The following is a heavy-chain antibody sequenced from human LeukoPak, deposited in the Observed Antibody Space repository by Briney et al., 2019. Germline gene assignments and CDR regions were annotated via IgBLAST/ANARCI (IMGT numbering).Heavy chain of an antibody. V-gene: IGHV1-2*02. J-gene: IGHJ4*02. CDR1: GYIFTAYY. CDR3: ATVEREYFDTSGYYNF. CDR2: INPDSGDT. Sequence: ASVKVSCKASGYIFTAYYLHWVRQAPGQGLEWMGWINPDSGDTKFAQKFQDRVTMTEDTTTNTAYMELSSLRSEDTAVYYCATVEREYFDTSGYYNFWGQGTLVTVSS. D-gene: IGHD3-22*01.